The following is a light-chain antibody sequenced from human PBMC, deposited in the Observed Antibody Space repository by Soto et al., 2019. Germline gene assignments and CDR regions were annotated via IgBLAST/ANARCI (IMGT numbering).Light chain of an antibody. CDR2: DVS. CDR3: SSYTSSSTLVV. J-gene: IGLJ2*01. Sequence: QSALTQPASVSGSPGQSITISCTGTSSDVGGYNYVSWYQQHPGKAPKLMIYDVSNRPSGVSNRFSGSKSGNTASLTISGLQAVDEAVYSCSSYTSSSTLVVFGGVTKLTF. V-gene: IGLV2-14*01. CDR1: SSDVGGYNY.